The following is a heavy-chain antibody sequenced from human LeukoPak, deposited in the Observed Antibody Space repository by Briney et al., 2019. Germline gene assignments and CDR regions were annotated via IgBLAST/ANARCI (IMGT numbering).Heavy chain of an antibody. Sequence: SETLSLTCAVYGGSFSGYYWSWIRQPPGKGLEWIGEINHSGSTNYNPSLKSRVTISVDTSKNQFSLKLSSVTAADTAVYYCARFHGDYDPNWYFDLWGRGTLVTVSS. CDR2: INHSGST. D-gene: IGHD4-17*01. CDR1: GGSFSGYY. J-gene: IGHJ2*01. V-gene: IGHV4-34*01. CDR3: ARFHGDYDPNWYFDL.